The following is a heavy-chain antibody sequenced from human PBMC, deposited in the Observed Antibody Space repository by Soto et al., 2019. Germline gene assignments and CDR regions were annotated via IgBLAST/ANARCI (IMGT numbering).Heavy chain of an antibody. D-gene: IGHD2-2*01. V-gene: IGHV3-11*01. Sequence: GGSLRLSCAASGFTFSDYYMSWIRQAPGKGLEWVSYISSSGSTIYYADSVKGRFTISRDNAKNSLYLQMNSLRAEDTAVYYCARDSVVVPAARDYWGQGTLVTVSS. CDR1: GFTFSDYY. J-gene: IGHJ4*02. CDR2: ISSSGSTI. CDR3: ARDSVVVPAARDY.